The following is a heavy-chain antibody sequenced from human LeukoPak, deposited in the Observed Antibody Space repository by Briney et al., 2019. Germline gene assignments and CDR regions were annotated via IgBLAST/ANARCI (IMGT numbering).Heavy chain of an antibody. Sequence: SQTLSLTCTVSGGSISSGGYYWSWIRQPPGKGLEWIGYIYHSGSTYYNPSLKSRVTISVDRSKNQFSLKLSSVTAADTAVYYCAKQLDLGWFDPWGQGTLVTVSS. CDR2: IYHSGST. CDR1: GGSISSGGYY. CDR3: AKQLDLGWFDP. J-gene: IGHJ5*02. V-gene: IGHV4-30-2*01. D-gene: IGHD6-13*01.